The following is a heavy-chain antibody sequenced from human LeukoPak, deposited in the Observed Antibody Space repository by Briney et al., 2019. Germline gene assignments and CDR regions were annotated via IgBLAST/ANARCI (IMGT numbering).Heavy chain of an antibody. V-gene: IGHV4-39*02. J-gene: IGHJ6*03. Sequence: PSETLSLTCTFSGGSISTTNYYWAWIRQPPGKGLECIGTIYDSGTTYYSPSLRSRVTISLDTSKNQFSLQLNSVTAADTAMYYCARELGYSYGYLGIDYYYYMDVWGKGTTVTVSS. CDR2: IYDSGTT. CDR1: GGSISTTNYY. D-gene: IGHD5-18*01. CDR3: ARELGYSYGYLGIDYYYYMDV.